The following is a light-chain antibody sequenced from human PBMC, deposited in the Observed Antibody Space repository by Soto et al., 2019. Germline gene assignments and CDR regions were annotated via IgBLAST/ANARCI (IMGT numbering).Light chain of an antibody. V-gene: IGKV3-11*01. CDR3: HQRTSWPKT. J-gene: IGKJ1*01. CDR1: QSVASY. Sequence: EIVLTQSPATLSLSPGERATLSCRASQSVASYLAWYQQKPGQAPRLLIYDASNRAAGIPARFSGSGSGTDFALTISSLGPEDFAVYYCHQRTSWPKTFGQGTKVEIK. CDR2: DAS.